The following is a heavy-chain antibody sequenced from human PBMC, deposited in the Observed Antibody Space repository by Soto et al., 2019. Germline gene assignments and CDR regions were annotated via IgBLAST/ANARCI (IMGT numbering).Heavy chain of an antibody. CDR1: GGSVSVGDYY. V-gene: IGHV4-61*08. Sequence: QVQLQESGPGLVKPSETLSLTCSVSGGSVSVGDYYWSWIRQPPGKGLEWIGNIFYNGNTNYNPSLKSRATVSSETAKDQFSLTLTSVTASDTAVYYCARDYGEPYHAFFDSWGQGILVTVAS. D-gene: IGHD3-10*01. CDR2: IFYNGNT. J-gene: IGHJ4*02. CDR3: ARDYGEPYHAFFDS.